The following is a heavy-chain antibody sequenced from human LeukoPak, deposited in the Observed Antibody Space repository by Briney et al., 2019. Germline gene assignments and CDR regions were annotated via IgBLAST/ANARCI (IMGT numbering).Heavy chain of an antibody. CDR1: GFTFSNYC. V-gene: IGHV3-7*01. D-gene: IGHD6-19*01. Sequence: GGSLRLSCAASGFTFSNYCMTWVRRAPGKGLEWVANIKQDGSEKYYVDSVEGRFTISRDNAKNSLYLQMSSLRVEDTALYYCARGRAVAVWGQGTLVTVSS. CDR3: ARGRAVAV. CDR2: IKQDGSEK. J-gene: IGHJ4*02.